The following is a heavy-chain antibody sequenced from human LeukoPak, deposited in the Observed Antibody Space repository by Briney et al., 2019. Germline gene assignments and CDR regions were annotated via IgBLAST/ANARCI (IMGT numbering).Heavy chain of an antibody. Sequence: ASVKVSCKASGYTFTGYYMHWVRQAPGQGLEWMGWINPNSGGTNYAQKFQGRVTITRDTSISTAYMELSRLRSDDTAVYYCARSIAARHGFDYWGQGTLVTVSS. D-gene: IGHD6-6*01. CDR1: GYTFTGYY. V-gene: IGHV1-2*02. CDR2: INPNSGGT. CDR3: ARSIAARHGFDY. J-gene: IGHJ4*02.